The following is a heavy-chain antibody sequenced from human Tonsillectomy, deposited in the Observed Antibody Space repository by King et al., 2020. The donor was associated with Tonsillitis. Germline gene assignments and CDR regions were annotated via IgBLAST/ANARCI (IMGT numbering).Heavy chain of an antibody. D-gene: IGHD6-19*01. J-gene: IGHJ4*02. CDR2: INPDSGGA. CDR3: ARDTGGWRTFDF. Sequence: QLVQSGAEVKKPGASVKVSCQASGYSFTDYSIHWVRQAPGQGLEWMGRINPDSGGADYALRFEGRVTMTRDTTIRSAYLELSSLRSADTAVYFCARDTGGWRTFDFWGQGTLVTVSS. CDR1: GYSFTDYS. V-gene: IGHV1-2*06.